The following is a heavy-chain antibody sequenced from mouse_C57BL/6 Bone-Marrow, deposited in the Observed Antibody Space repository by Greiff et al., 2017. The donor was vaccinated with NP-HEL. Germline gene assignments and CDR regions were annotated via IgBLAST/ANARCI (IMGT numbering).Heavy chain of an antibody. CDR2: INPNNGGT. CDR3: ARSGRLRREYYFDY. J-gene: IGHJ2*01. V-gene: IGHV1-26*01. CDR1: GYTFTDYY. Sequence: VQLQQSGPELVKPGASVKISCKASGYTFTDYYMNWVKQSHGKSLEWIGDINPNNGGTSYNQKFKGKATLTVDKSSSTAYMELRSLTSEDSAVYYCARSGRLRREYYFDYWGQGTTLTVSS. D-gene: IGHD2-4*01.